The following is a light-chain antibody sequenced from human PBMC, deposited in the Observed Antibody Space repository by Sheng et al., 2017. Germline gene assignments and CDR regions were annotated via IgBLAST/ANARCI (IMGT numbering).Light chain of an antibody. CDR1: QDIRNS. CDR3: QQYISYPWT. CDR2: STS. J-gene: IGKJ1*01. V-gene: IGKV1-17*03. Sequence: DIQMTQSPSAVSASVGDRVTITCRASQDIRNSLAWFQYKPGTVPQRLIYSTSSLQSGVPSRFSGSGSGAEFTLTISSLQPDDFATYYCQQYISYPWTFGQGTKVEIK.